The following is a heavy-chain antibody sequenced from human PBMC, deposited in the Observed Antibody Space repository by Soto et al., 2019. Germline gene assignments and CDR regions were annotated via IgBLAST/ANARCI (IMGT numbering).Heavy chain of an antibody. CDR1: GYPFRAYY. D-gene: IGHD2-15*01. J-gene: IGHJ4*02. V-gene: IGHV1-46*01. Sequence: ASVKVSCKASGYPFRAYYLNWVRQAPGQGLEWMGVINPSDGSTTYAQRFQGRVTMTSDTSTSTIYMDLKSLTSEDTAVYYCARSEAAEPFFDYWGQGTLVTVSS. CDR3: ARSEAAEPFFDY. CDR2: INPSDGST.